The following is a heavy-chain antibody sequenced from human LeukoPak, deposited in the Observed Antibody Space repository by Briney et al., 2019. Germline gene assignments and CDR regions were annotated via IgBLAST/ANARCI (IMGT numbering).Heavy chain of an antibody. D-gene: IGHD4-17*01. CDR3: ARAFYGDYWYFDL. J-gene: IGHJ2*01. CDR2: ISDSSTTI. CDR1: GFTFSSYN. Sequence: GGSLRLSCAASGFTFSSYNMNWVRQAPGKGLEWVSYISDSSTTIYYADSVKGRFTISRDNAKNSLYLQMNSLRAEDTAVYYCARAFYGDYWYFDLWGRGTLLTVSS. V-gene: IGHV3-48*01.